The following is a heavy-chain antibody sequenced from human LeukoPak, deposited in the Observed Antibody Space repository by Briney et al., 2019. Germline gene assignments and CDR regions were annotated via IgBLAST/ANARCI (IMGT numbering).Heavy chain of an antibody. D-gene: IGHD1-26*01. CDR3: AREVGATLDYYYYYGMDV. CDR1: GGSISSSNW. CDR2: IYHSGST. V-gene: IGHV4-4*02. J-gene: IGHJ6*02. Sequence: SETLSLTCAVSGGSISSSNWWSWVRQPPGKGLEWIGEIYHSGSTNYNPSLKSRVTISVDKSKNQFSLKLSSVTAADTAVYYCAREVGATLDYYYYYGMDVWGQGTLVTVSS.